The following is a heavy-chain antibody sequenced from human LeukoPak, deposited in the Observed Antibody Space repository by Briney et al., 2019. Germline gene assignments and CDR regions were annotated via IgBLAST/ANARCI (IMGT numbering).Heavy chain of an antibody. J-gene: IGHJ4*02. CDR1: GFTVSSNY. Sequence: GGSLRLSCAASGFTVSSNYMSWVRQAPGKGLEWVSVIYSGGSTNYADSVKGRFTISRDNAKNSLYLQMNSLRAEDTAVYYCARDMGSGYDPEPGTSTDYWGQGTLVTVSS. CDR2: IYSGGST. D-gene: IGHD5-12*01. V-gene: IGHV3-53*01. CDR3: ARDMGSGYDPEPGTSTDY.